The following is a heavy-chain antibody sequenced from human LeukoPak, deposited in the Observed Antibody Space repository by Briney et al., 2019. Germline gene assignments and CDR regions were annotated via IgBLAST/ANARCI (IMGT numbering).Heavy chain of an antibody. CDR1: GFSFSSLW. Sequence: GGSLRLSCAASGFSFSSLWMHWVRQTPGKGLVWVARINGDGTTSSHADSVKGRFTISRDNAKNTLYLQMNSLRAEDTAVYYCARDLQLLNTRDTSGGAQVGYWGQGTLVTVSS. J-gene: IGHJ4*02. CDR3: ARDLQLLNTRDTSGGAQVGY. D-gene: IGHD5-18*01. CDR2: INGDGTTS. V-gene: IGHV3-74*01.